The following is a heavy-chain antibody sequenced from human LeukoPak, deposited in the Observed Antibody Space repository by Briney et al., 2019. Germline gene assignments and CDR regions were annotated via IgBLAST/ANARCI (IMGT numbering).Heavy chain of an antibody. J-gene: IGHJ4*02. CDR3: AKDHSLIATPQQLDY. Sequence: GGSLRLSCAASGFTFPNFVMNWVRQAPGKGLEWVSSISGGGGTTFYADTVKGRFTISRDNSRNTLHLQMDSLRAEDTAVYFCAKDHSLIATPQQLDYWGQGTLVTVSS. CDR1: GFTFPNFV. CDR2: ISGGGGTT. V-gene: IGHV3-23*01. D-gene: IGHD1/OR15-1a*01.